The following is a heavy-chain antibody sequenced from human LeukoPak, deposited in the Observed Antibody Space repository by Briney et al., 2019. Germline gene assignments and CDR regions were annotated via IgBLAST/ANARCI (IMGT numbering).Heavy chain of an antibody. CDR3: AKHSYRVDSFTDY. J-gene: IGHJ4*02. D-gene: IGHD5-12*01. Sequence: GALRLSCAASGFPFSSYGMHWVRQAPGKGLEWVAVIWYDGSNKYYADSVKGRFTISRDNSKNTLYLQMNSLRAEDTAVYYCAKHSYRVDSFTDYWGQGTLVTVSS. CDR2: IWYDGSNK. V-gene: IGHV3-33*06. CDR1: GFPFSSYG.